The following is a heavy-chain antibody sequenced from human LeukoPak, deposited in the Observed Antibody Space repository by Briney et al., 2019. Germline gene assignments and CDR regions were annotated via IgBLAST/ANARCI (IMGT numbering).Heavy chain of an antibody. CDR1: GGSISSYY. J-gene: IGHJ4*02. V-gene: IGHV4-59*12. D-gene: IGHD6-6*01. CDR3: ARVSSSSSSFDLLDY. CDR2: IYYSGST. Sequence: SETLSLTCTVSGGSISSYYWSWIRQPPGKGLEWIGYIYYSGSTIYNPSLKSRVTISVDRSKNQFSLKLSSVTAADTAVYYCARVSSSSSSFDLLDYWGQGTLVTVSS.